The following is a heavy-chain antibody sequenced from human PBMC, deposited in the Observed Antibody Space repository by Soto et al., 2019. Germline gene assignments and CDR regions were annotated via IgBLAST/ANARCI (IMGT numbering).Heavy chain of an antibody. Sequence: LRLSCAASGFTFSSYSMNWVRQAPGKGLEWVSYISSSSSTIYYADSVKGRFTISRDNAKNSLYLQMNSLRDEDTAVYYCARDHSYDFWSGYHFDYWGQGTLVTVSS. CDR1: GFTFSSYS. V-gene: IGHV3-48*02. CDR2: ISSSSSTI. CDR3: ARDHSYDFWSGYHFDY. J-gene: IGHJ4*02. D-gene: IGHD3-3*01.